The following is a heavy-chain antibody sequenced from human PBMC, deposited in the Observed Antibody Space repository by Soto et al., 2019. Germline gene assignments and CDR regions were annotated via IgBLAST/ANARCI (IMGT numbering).Heavy chain of an antibody. CDR1: GYTFTGYA. Sequence: ASVKVSCKASGYTFTGYAMHWVRQAPGQRLEWMGWINAGNGNTKYSQKFQGRVTMTRNTSISTAYMELSSLRSEDTAVYYCASVPRIVARRRGYYYYGMDVRGQGSTVTGSS. V-gene: IGHV1-3*01. D-gene: IGHD6-6*01. CDR3: ASVPRIVARRRGYYYYGMDV. J-gene: IGHJ6*02. CDR2: INAGNGNT.